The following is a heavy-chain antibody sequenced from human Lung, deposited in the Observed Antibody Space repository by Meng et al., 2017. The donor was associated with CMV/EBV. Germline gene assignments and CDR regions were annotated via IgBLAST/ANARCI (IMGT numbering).Heavy chain of an antibody. CDR3: ALPYCGGDCFYGYFDV. D-gene: IGHD2-21*02. CDR1: GYSISSGYY. J-gene: IGHJ2*01. Sequence: LXCTVSGYSISSGYYWGWVRQPPGKELEWIGSIYHSGDTYYNPSLKNRVTIAADTSKNQFSLKVTSMTAADTAVYYCALPYCGGDCFYGYFDVWNRGTXVTVSS. CDR2: IYHSGDT. V-gene: IGHV4-38-2*02.